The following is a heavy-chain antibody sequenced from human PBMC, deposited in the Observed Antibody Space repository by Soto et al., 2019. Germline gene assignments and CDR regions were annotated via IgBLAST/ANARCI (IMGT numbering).Heavy chain of an antibody. J-gene: IGHJ5*02. CDR3: ARDEVPAANWLDR. Sequence: QVQLVQSGAEVKKPGASVKVSCKASGYIFINYGITWVRQAPGQGLEWMGWISGYNGNTNYAQKFQGRVTMTTDTSTRTAYMELRSLTADDTAVYFCARDEVPAANWLDRWGQGTLVTVSS. D-gene: IGHD2-2*01. V-gene: IGHV1-18*01. CDR2: ISGYNGNT. CDR1: GYIFINYG.